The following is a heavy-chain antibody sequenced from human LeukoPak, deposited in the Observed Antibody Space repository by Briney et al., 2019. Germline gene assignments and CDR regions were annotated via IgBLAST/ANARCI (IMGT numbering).Heavy chain of an antibody. CDR3: ARGFGELEGGNWFDP. D-gene: IGHD3-10*01. CDR1: GGSFSGYY. J-gene: IGHJ5*02. Sequence: SETLSLTCAVYGGSFSGYYWSWIRQPPGKGLEWIGEINHSGSTNYNPSLKSRVTISVDTSKNQFSLKLSSVTAADTAVYYCARGFGELEGGNWFDPWGQGTLVTVSS. V-gene: IGHV4-34*01. CDR2: INHSGST.